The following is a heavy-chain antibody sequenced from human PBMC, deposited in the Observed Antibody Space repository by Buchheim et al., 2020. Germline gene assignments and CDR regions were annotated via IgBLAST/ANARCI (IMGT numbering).Heavy chain of an antibody. Sequence: EVLLLESGGGLVQPGGSLRLSCAASGFTFSNYAMSWVRQAPGKGLEGLSTIVDHGGRTGYADSGKGRFTISRENSWNRRYFQMNGLRAEDTALYYCAKEECGGNCYQIDSWGQGT. CDR3: AKEECGGNCYQIDS. V-gene: IGHV3-23*01. D-gene: IGHD2-21*02. CDR2: IVDHGGRT. J-gene: IGHJ4*02. CDR1: GFTFSNYA.